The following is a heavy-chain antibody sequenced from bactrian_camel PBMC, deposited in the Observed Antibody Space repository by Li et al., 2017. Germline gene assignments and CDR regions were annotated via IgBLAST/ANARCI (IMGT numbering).Heavy chain of an antibody. V-gene: IGHV3S10*01. J-gene: IGHJ4*01. CDR3: AAGVALVAPIRF. D-gene: IGHD7*01. Sequence: DVQLVESGGGLVQSGGSLSLSCAASGFLFSTEGMTWLRQAPGKGLEWVSTNYGGAIHYADSVKGRFTISRDDAKNVVHLQMNNLQSDDTALYYCAAGVALVAPIRFWGQGTQVTVS. CDR2: NYGGAI. CDR1: GFLFSTEG.